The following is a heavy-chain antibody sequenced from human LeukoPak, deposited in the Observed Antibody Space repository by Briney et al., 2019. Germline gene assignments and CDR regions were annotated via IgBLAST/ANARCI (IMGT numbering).Heavy chain of an antibody. Sequence: GESLKISCKGSGYMFSSYWIVWVRQMPGQGLEWMGIIQPGDSDTRYSPSFQGRVTISVDKSISTAYLQWSSLKASDTAMYYCARHVKEWLADYWGQGTLVTVSS. V-gene: IGHV5-51*01. CDR2: IQPGDSDT. CDR1: GYMFSSYW. D-gene: IGHD6-19*01. CDR3: ARHVKEWLADY. J-gene: IGHJ4*02.